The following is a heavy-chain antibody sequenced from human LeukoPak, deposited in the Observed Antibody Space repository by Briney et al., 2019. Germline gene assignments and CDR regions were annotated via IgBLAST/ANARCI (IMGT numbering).Heavy chain of an antibody. CDR1: GFTFSNYG. CDR2: ISNDGVNT. V-gene: IGHV3-30*18. CDR3: AKAYRGVTHYFDH. Sequence: GGSLRLSCAASGFTFSNYGMHWVRQLPGNGLEWVSVISNDGVNTYQADSVKGRFTISRDNSKNTLYLQMNSLRAEDTAVYYCAKAYRGVTHYFDHWGQGTLVTVSS. J-gene: IGHJ4*02. D-gene: IGHD1-26*01.